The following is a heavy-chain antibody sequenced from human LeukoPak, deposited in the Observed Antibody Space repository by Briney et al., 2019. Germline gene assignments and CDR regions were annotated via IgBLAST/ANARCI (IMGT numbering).Heavy chain of an antibody. V-gene: IGHV3-23*01. Sequence: GGSLRLSCATSGFTFSSYAMTWVRQAPGKGLEWVSGISGGGTNTYYADSVKGRFTISRDNSKNTPYLQMNSLRAEDTAVYYCAKGRYYYYYGMDVWGQGTTVTVSS. CDR3: AKGRYYYYYGMDV. CDR1: GFTFSSYA. J-gene: IGHJ6*02. CDR2: ISGGGTNT.